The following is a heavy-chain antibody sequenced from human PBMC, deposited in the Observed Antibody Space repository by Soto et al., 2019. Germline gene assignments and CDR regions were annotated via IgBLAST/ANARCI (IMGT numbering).Heavy chain of an antibody. Sequence: GSLRLSCAVSGFTFSDYYMSWIRQAPGKGLEWVSYISSSGSTIYYADSVKGRFTISRDNAKNSLYLQMNSLRAEDTAVYYCARDSFGDYAFDPWGQGTLVTVSS. D-gene: IGHD4-17*01. CDR2: ISSSGSTI. CDR1: GFTFSDYY. V-gene: IGHV3-11*04. CDR3: ARDSFGDYAFDP. J-gene: IGHJ5*02.